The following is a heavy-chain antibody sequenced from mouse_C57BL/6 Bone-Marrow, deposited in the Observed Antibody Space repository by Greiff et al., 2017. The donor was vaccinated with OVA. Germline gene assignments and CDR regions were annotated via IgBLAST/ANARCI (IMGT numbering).Heavy chain of an antibody. J-gene: IGHJ2*01. CDR3: ARNGLWGSSYFDY. Sequence: QVQLQESGPGLVQPSQSLSITCTVSGFSLTSYGVHWVRQSPGKGLEWLGVIWSGGSTAYNAAFISSLSISKDNSKSQVFFKMNSLQADDTAIYYCARNGLWGSSYFDYWGQGTTLTVSS. D-gene: IGHD1-1*01. CDR1: GFSLTSYG. CDR2: IWSGGST. V-gene: IGHV2-2*01.